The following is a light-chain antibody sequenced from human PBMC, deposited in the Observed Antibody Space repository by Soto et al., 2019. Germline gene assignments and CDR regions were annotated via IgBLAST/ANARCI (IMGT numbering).Light chain of an antibody. V-gene: IGLV1-44*01. CDR1: NSNIGSNT. J-gene: IGLJ1*01. CDR3: AAWDDSLNGRV. CDR2: YDN. Sequence: QSVLTQPPSASGTPGQRVTISCSGGNSNIGSNTVNWYQHLPGTAPKLLIYYDNLRPSGVPDRISGSKSGTSASLPISGLQSDDEADYYCAAWDDSLNGRVFGTRTKLTVL.